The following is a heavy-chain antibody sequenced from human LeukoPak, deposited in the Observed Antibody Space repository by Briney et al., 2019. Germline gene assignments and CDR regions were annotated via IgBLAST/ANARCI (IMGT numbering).Heavy chain of an antibody. V-gene: IGHV1-2*02. CDR2: INPNSGGT. D-gene: IGHD2-8*01. CDR1: GYTFTGYY. J-gene: IGHJ4*02. CDR3: ARHTKEGGYFDY. Sequence: ASVKVSCKASGYTFTGYYMHWVRQAPGQGLEWMGWINPNSGGTNYAQKFQGRVTMTRDTSKNQFSLKLSSVTAADTAVYYCARHTKEGGYFDYWGQGTLVTVSS.